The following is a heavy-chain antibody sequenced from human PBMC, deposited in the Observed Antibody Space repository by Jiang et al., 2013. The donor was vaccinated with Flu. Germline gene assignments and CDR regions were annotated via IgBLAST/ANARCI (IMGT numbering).Heavy chain of an antibody. CDR2: ISAYNGNT. V-gene: IGHV1-18*01. CDR1: GYTFTSYG. J-gene: IGHJ6*02. D-gene: IGHD2-2*01. Sequence: SGAEVKKPGASVKVSCKASGYTFTSYGISWVRQAPGQGLEWMGWISAYNGNTNYAQKLQGRVTMTTDTSTSTAYMELRSLRSDDTAVYFCAREGSLVPDANPRPSYYYGMDVWGQGTTVTVSS. CDR3: AREGSLVPDANPRPSYYYGMDV.